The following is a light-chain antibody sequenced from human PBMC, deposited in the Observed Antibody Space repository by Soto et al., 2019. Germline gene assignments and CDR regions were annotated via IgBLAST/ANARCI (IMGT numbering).Light chain of an antibody. CDR3: QQYYNPPLT. V-gene: IGKV4-1*01. CDR1: QNVLYSSNNKNY. J-gene: IGKJ4*01. CDR2: RAS. Sequence: DIIMTHSPDSLAVSLVERATINCNSSQNVLYSSNNKNYLAWYQQKPGQPPKLLIYRASTRESGVPDRFSGSGSGTDFTLTISSLKAEDVAVYYCQQYYNPPLTFGGGTKVDIK.